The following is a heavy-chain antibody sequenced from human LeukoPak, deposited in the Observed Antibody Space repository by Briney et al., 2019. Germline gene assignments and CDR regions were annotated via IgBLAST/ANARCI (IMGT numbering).Heavy chain of an antibody. D-gene: IGHD6-13*01. Sequence: ASVKVSCKASGYTFTRYDINWVRQATGQGLEWMGWMNPHSGKTGYAQNFQGRVTMTRDTSISTAYMELSSLRSEDTAVYYCARGIAAAGTKSFWFDPWGQRTLVTVSS. CDR3: ARGIAAAGTKSFWFDP. J-gene: IGHJ5*02. CDR1: GYTFTRYD. CDR2: MNPHSGKT. V-gene: IGHV1-8*01.